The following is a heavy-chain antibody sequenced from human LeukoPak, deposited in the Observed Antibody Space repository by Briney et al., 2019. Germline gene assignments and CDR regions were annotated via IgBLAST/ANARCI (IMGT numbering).Heavy chain of an antibody. J-gene: IGHJ5*02. CDR1: GFTVSSNY. Sequence: GGSLRLSCAASGFTVSSNYMSWVRQAPGKGLEWVSVIYSGGSTYYADSVKGRFTISRDNSKNTLYLQMNSLRAEDTAVYYCARLKYQLLNWFDPWGQGTLVTVSS. V-gene: IGHV3-53*01. D-gene: IGHD2-2*01. CDR3: ARLKYQLLNWFDP. CDR2: IYSGGST.